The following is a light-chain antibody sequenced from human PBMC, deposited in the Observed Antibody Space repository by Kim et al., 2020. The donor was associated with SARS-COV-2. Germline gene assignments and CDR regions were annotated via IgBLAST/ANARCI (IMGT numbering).Light chain of an antibody. CDR1: NSNIGSNT. J-gene: IGLJ3*02. V-gene: IGLV1-44*01. CDR2: GDD. CDR3: ATHDESQVV. Sequence: PGQGVTMFCPGSNSNIGSNTVTWFKQLPGEAPKLLIYGDDLRPPRVPDRFSGSKSGTAASLAISGLQSEDEADYYCATHDESQVVFGGGTQLTVL.